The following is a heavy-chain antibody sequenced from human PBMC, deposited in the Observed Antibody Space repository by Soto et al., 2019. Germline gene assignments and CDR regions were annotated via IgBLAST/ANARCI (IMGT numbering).Heavy chain of an antibody. J-gene: IGHJ3*02. CDR2: INPSGGST. D-gene: IGHD3-10*02. CDR3: ARLGHFLCSAGPLDAFYI. V-gene: IGHV1-46*03. CDR1: GYTFTSNY. Sequence: ASVKVSCKASGYTFTSNYIPWVRPAPGQGLEWMGIINPSGGSTSYAQKFQGRVTMTRDTSTSTVYMELSSLRSEDTAVYYCARLGHFLCSAGPLDAFYIWGRGTTVTGS.